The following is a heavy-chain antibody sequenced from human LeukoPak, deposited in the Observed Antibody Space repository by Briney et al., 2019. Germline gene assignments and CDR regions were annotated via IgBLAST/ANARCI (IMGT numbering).Heavy chain of an antibody. CDR3: ARLHSTAAAGTYDY. CDR1: GFIFSDYY. V-gene: IGHV3-11*06. J-gene: IGHJ4*02. Sequence: PGGSLRLSCAASGFIFSDYYMTWIRQAPGKGLDWISYISSDSSYTRYADSVKGRFTVSRDNAKNSLYLQMNSLRAEDTAEYYCARLHSTAAAGTYDYWGQGTLVTVSS. D-gene: IGHD6-13*01. CDR2: ISSDSSYT.